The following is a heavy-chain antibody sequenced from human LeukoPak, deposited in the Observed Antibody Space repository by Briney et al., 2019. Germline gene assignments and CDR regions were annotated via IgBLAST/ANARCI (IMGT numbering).Heavy chain of an antibody. CDR2: ISSSCSTI. V-gene: IGHV3-48*04. Sequence: GGSLRLSCAASGFTFSSYAMSWVRQAPGKGLEWVSYISSSCSTIYYADSVKGRFTISRDNAKNSLYLQMNSVSAEDTAVYYCARAGLARSYGWVDYWGQGTLVTVSS. CDR1: GFTFSSYA. J-gene: IGHJ4*02. CDR3: ARAGLARSYGWVDY. D-gene: IGHD1-26*01.